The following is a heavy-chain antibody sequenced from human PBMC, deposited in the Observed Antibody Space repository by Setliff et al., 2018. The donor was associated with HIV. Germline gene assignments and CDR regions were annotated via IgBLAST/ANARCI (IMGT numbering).Heavy chain of an antibody. D-gene: IGHD1-26*01. CDR2: VSYTGNT. Sequence: SETLSLTCNVSGGSVINDGYNWCWIRQRPGKGLQWIACVSYTGNTYHNPSLKSRLTILVHTSRSYFSLSLTSVTAADAAVYFCAREVLPVIGGRGWFDPWGQGTLVTVSS. V-gene: IGHV4-31*03. J-gene: IGHJ5*01. CDR3: AREVLPVIGGRGWFDP. CDR1: GGSVINDGYN.